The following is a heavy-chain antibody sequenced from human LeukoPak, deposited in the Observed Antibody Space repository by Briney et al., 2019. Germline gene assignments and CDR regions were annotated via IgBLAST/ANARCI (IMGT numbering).Heavy chain of an antibody. V-gene: IGHV3-48*04. CDR2: ISASSGKL. CDR3: ASPLYYDFWSGYSDAFDI. CDR1: GFSFSGYN. J-gene: IGHJ3*02. D-gene: IGHD3-3*01. Sequence: PGGSLRLSCAASGFSFSGYNMIWVRQAPGKGLEWISYISASSGKLYYADSVKGRFTISRDNAKNSLYLQMNSLRAEDTAVYYCASPLYYDFWSGYSDAFDIWGQGTMVTVSS.